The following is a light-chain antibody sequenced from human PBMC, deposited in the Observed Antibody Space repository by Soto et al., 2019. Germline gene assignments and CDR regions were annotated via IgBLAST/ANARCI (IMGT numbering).Light chain of an antibody. V-gene: IGLV2-14*03. CDR3: CSSTSSNTRV. CDR1: SSDVGGYTH. CDR2: DVT. J-gene: IGLJ2*01. Sequence: QSALTQPASVSGSPGQSITISFTGSSSDVGGYTHVSWYQHHPGKAPKLIIYDVTNRPSGVSDRFSGSKSGNTASLTISGLQAEDEADYYCCSSTSSNTRVFGGGTQLTVL.